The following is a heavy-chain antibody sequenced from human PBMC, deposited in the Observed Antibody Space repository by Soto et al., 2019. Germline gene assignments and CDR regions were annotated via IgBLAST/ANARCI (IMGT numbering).Heavy chain of an antibody. CDR2: IRSKANNYAT. V-gene: IGHV3-73*01. CDR1: GFTFSGSA. J-gene: IGHJ1*01. D-gene: IGHD4-17*01. Sequence: PGGSLRLSCAASGFTFSGSAMHWVRQASGKGLEWVGRIRSKANNYATTYAASVYGRFTISRDDSKNTNYLQMNSLTTEDTAVYYCTASPGTVTMETRVWVQGTLVTVS. CDR3: TASPGTVTMETRV.